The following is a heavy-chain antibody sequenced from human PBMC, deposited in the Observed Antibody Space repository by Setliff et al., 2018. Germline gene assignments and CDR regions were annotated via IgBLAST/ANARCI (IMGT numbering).Heavy chain of an antibody. CDR3: AREGYFPRGGNDLYYFDY. CDR2: IYTSGST. CDR1: GGSISSGSYY. Sequence: PSETLSLTCTVSGGSISSGSYYWSWIRQPAGKGLEWIGHIYTSGSTNYNPSLKSRVTISVDTSKNQFSPKLSSVTAADTAVYYCAREGYFPRGGNDLYYFDYWGQGTLVTVSS. V-gene: IGHV4-61*09. J-gene: IGHJ4*02. D-gene: IGHD2-15*01.